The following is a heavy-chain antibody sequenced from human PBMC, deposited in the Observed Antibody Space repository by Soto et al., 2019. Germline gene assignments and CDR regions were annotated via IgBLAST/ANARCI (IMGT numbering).Heavy chain of an antibody. Sequence: QVQLVESGGGVVQPGRSLRLSCAASGFTFSSYAMHWVRQAPGQGLEWVAVISYDGSNKYYADSVKGRFTISRDNSKNTLYLNMNSLRAEDTAVYYCARGGRDVLQFLEWSNWFDPWGQGTLVTVSS. CDR2: ISYDGSNK. J-gene: IGHJ5*02. CDR3: ARGGRDVLQFLEWSNWFDP. V-gene: IGHV3-30-3*01. CDR1: GFTFSSYA. D-gene: IGHD3-3*01.